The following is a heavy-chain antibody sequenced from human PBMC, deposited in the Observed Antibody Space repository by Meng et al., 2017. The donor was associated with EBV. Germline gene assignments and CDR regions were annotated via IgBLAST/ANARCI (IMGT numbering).Heavy chain of an antibody. CDR1: GGPFRYYA. V-gene: IGHV1-69*01. CDR2: FLPRLGAP. D-gene: IGHD3-10*01. Sequence: QVQLLQSAAEVKKPGLSVKVACKTSGGPFRYYAISWVRQAPGQGLEWLGGFLPRLGAPNYAQKFHGRVKITADESTSTHYMDLSSLRSEDTAIYYCASESGRGYTPDYWGQGTLVTVSS. J-gene: IGHJ4*02. CDR3: ASESGRGYTPDY.